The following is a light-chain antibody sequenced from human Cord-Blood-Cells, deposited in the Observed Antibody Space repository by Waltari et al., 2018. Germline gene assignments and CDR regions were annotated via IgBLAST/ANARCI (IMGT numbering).Light chain of an antibody. Sequence: ETVMTQSPSTLSVSPGERSTLSCRASQSVTRHLAWYQQKPGQAPRLLIYGASTRATGIPARFSGSGSGTEFTLTISSLQSEDFAVYSCQQYNNWPLYSFGQGTKLEIK. J-gene: IGKJ2*03. CDR2: GAS. CDR1: QSVTRH. V-gene: IGKV3-15*01. CDR3: QQYNNWPLYS.